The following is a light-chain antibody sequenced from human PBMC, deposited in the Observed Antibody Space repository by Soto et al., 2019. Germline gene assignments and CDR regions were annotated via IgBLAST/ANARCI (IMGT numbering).Light chain of an antibody. CDR3: QQYGSSPIN. V-gene: IGKV3-20*01. J-gene: IGKJ5*01. Sequence: EVVLTQSPGTLSLSPGEGDTLSCSASQSLSNNFLAWYQQKPGQAPRLLIYGASSRATGIPDRFSGSGSGTDFTLTISRLEPEDFAVYYCQQYGSSPINFGQGTRLEIK. CDR1: QSLSNNF. CDR2: GAS.